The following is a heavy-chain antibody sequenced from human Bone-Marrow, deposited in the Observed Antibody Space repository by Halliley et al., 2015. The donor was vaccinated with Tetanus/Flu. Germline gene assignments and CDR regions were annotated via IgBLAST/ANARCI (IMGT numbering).Heavy chain of an antibody. CDR3: TTETRPVVEISTLRTLIDY. V-gene: IGHV3-15*01. Sequence: KIDGGTTDYSAPVKGRFTISRDDSKNTLYLQMNSLKTEDTAVYYCTTETRPVVEISTLRTLIDYWGQGTLVTVSS. CDR2: KIDGGTT. D-gene: IGHD3-22*01. J-gene: IGHJ4*02.